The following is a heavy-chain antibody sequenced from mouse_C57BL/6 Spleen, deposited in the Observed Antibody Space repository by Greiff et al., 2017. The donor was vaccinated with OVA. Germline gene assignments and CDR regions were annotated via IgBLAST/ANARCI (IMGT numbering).Heavy chain of an antibody. CDR1: GFTFSDYG. V-gene: IGHV5-17*01. J-gene: IGHJ1*03. Sequence: EVQLVESGGGLVKPGGSLKLSCAASGFTFSDYGMHWVRQAPEKGLEWVAYISSGSSTIYYADTVKGRFTISRDNAKNTLFLQMTSLRSEDTAMYYCAIGAGWYFDVWGTGTTVTVSS. CDR2: ISSGSSTI. CDR3: AIGAGWYFDV.